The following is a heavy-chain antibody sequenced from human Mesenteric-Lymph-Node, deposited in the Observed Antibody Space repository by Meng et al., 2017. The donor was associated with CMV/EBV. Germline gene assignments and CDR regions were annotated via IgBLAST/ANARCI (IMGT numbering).Heavy chain of an antibody. CDR1: GFSFSTYE. J-gene: IGHJ4*02. D-gene: IGHD5-12*01. CDR3: ARVVRGYNGYYSIDY. V-gene: IGHV3-48*03. CDR2: ISGSGNAI. Sequence: GESLKISCAASGFSFSTYEMNWVRQAPGRGLEWVSYISGSGNAIFYTDSVKGRFTISRDNAKNSLFLQLNSLRADDTAVYYCARVVRGYNGYYSIDYWGQGTLVTVSS.